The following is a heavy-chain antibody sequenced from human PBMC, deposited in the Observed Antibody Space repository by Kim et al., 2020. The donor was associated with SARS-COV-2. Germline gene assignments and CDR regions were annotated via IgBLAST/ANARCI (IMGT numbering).Heavy chain of an antibody. V-gene: IGHV3-23*01. Sequence: GGSLRLSCAASGFTFSNYDMSWVRQAPGKGLEWVSSISVRGGSISYADSVKGRFTISRDNSKNTLFLQMSSLRAEDTAIYYCAREISDWDRSNYYLYYFDYWGQGTLVTVSS. J-gene: IGHJ4*02. D-gene: IGHD3-22*01. CDR2: ISVRGGSI. CDR3: AREISDWDRSNYYLYYFDY. CDR1: GFTFSNYD.